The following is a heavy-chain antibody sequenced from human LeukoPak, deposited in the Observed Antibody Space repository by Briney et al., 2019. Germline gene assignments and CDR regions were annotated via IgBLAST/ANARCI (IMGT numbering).Heavy chain of an antibody. CDR2: IRSRSGTT. V-gene: IGHV3-15*01. CDR3: AADLPGFGSGEMDF. Sequence: GGSLRLSCAASGFTFNSFGIHWVRQAPGKGLEWVGRIRSRSGTTDYASPVKGRFTISRDDSANTVYLHMNSLQTEDTAVYYCAADLPGFGSGEMDFWGQGTLVTVSS. J-gene: IGHJ4*02. D-gene: IGHD3-10*01. CDR1: GFTFNSFG.